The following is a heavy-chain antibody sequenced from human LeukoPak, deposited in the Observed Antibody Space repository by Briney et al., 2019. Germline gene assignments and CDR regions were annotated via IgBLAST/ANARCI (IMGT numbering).Heavy chain of an antibody. V-gene: IGHV3-7*01. CDR2: IKLDGSEK. CDR1: GFTFGKYW. J-gene: IGHJ5*02. Sequence: GGSLRLSCVASGFTFGKYWMSWVRQAPGKGLEWVANIKLDGSEKNYVDSVKGRFTISRDNAKNTLYLQMNSLRAEDTAVYYCARGRGPYGWFDPWGQGTLVTVSS. CDR3: ARGRGPYGWFDP. D-gene: IGHD3-10*01.